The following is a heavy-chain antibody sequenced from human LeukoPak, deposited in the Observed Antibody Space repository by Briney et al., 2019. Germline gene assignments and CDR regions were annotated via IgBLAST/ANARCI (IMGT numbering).Heavy chain of an antibody. J-gene: IGHJ5*02. CDR2: INPNSGGT. CDR3: ARDEYQLLAGWFDP. D-gene: IGHD2-2*01. V-gene: IGHV1-2*02. CDR1: GYTFTGYY. Sequence: GASVKLSCSASGYTFTGYYMHWGRQAPGQGREWKGWINPNSGGTNSAQKFQGRVTMTRDTSISTAYMELSRLRSDDTAVYYCARDEYQLLAGWFDPWGQGTLVTVSS.